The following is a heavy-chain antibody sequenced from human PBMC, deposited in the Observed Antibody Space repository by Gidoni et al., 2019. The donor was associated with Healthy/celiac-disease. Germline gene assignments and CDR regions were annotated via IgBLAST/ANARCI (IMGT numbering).Heavy chain of an antibody. Sequence: EVQLVESGGGLVTPGGSLRLSCAHSGFTFSSYSMNWVRQAPGKGLEWVSSISSSSSYIYYADSVKGRFTISRDNAKNSLYLQMNSLRAEDTAVYYCAILVITSYYYYGMDVWGQGTTVTVSS. CDR3: AILVITSYYYYGMDV. V-gene: IGHV3-21*01. D-gene: IGHD3-22*01. CDR2: ISSSSSYI. J-gene: IGHJ6*02. CDR1: GFTFSSYS.